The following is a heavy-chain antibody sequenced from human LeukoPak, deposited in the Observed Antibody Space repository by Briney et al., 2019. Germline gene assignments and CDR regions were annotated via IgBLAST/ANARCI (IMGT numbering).Heavy chain of an antibody. CDR2: INHSGST. CDR1: GGSFSGYY. D-gene: IGHD3-22*01. V-gene: IGHV4-34*01. Sequence: SETLSLTCAVYGGSFSGYYWSWIRQPPGKGLEWIGEINHSGSTNYNPSLKSRVTISVDTSKNQFSLKLSSVTAADTAVYYCARGLYYDSSGYYYGLDYFDYWGQGTLVTVSS. J-gene: IGHJ4*02. CDR3: ARGLYYDSSGYYYGLDYFDY.